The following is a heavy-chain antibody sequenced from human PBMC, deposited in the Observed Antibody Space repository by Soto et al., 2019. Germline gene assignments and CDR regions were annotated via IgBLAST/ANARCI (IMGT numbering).Heavy chain of an antibody. V-gene: IGHV1-2*04. D-gene: IGHD2-15*01. J-gene: IGHJ4*02. CDR2: INPSSGDT. CDR1: GYTFTVYY. Sequence: QVQLVQSGAEVKRPGASVKVSCKASGYTFTVYYLHWLRQAPGQGLEWMGWINPSSGDTNYAQKRQGWVNMTPDTSISTVYMELSRLTADDTAVYYGARGPSSGSFDYWGQGTLVTVSS. CDR3: ARGPSSGSFDY.